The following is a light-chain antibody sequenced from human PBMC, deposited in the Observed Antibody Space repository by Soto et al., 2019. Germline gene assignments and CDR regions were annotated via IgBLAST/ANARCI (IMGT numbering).Light chain of an antibody. Sequence: QSALTQPASVSGSPGQSITISCTGTSSDVGSYNLVSWYQQHPGKAPKLMIYEGSKRPSGVSNRFSGSKSGNTASLTISGLQAEDEADYYCCSYAGSREVFGGGTKLIVL. CDR3: CSYAGSREV. CDR1: SSDVGSYNL. J-gene: IGLJ2*01. CDR2: EGS. V-gene: IGLV2-23*01.